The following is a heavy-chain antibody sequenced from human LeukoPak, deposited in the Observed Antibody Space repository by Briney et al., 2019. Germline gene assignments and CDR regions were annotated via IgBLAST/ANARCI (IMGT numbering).Heavy chain of an antibody. Sequence: SETLSLTCTVSGGSISSYYWSWIRQPPGKGLEWIGSIYHSGSTYYNPSLKSRVTISVDTSKNQFSLKLSSVTAADTAVYYCARVYYGGSYYFDYWGQGTLVTVSS. CDR2: IYHSGST. CDR1: GGSISSYY. J-gene: IGHJ4*02. D-gene: IGHD4-23*01. V-gene: IGHV4-38-2*02. CDR3: ARVYYGGSYYFDY.